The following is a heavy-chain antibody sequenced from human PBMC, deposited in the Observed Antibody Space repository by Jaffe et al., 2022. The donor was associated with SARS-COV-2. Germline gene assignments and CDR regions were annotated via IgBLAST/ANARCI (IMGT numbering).Heavy chain of an antibody. CDR3: ATPHTGYYDSSAYPDY. D-gene: IGHD3-22*01. V-gene: IGHV3-23*01. CDR2: ISGGSGST. Sequence: EVQLLESGGALVQPGGSLRLSCAASGFTFSTYAMSWVRQAPGKGLEWLSVISGGSGSTYYADSVRGRFTVSRDNSKNTLYLQMNSLRAEDTAVYYCATPHTGYYDSSAYPDYWGQGTLVTVSS. J-gene: IGHJ4*02. CDR1: GFTFSTYA.